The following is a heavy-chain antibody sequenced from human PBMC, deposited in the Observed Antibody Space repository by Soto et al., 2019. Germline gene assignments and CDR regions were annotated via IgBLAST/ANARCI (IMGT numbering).Heavy chain of an antibody. Sequence: QVQLAQSGGGVVQPGRSLRLSCVASGFTFSHYGMHWVRQAPGKGLEWMAVIWYDGSYQYYADSVKGLFTISRDNSKNTVYLQMNSVRVEDRAVYYCTRERCGGGCWGGYGIWGRGTMVTVS. CDR2: IWYDGSYQ. CDR3: TRERCGGGCWGGYGI. J-gene: IGHJ3*02. D-gene: IGHD2-21*02. V-gene: IGHV3-33*01. CDR1: GFTFSHYG.